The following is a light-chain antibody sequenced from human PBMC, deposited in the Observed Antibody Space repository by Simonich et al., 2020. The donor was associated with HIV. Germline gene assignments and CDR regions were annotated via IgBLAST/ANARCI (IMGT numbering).Light chain of an antibody. CDR3: QQYYSTPLT. J-gene: IGKJ4*01. Sequence: DIVMTQSPDSLAVSLGERATINCKSNQSVLYSSNNKTYLAWYQQKPGQPPKLLIYWASTRESGVPGRFRGSGSGTDFTRTISSLQAEDVAVYYCQQYYSTPLTFGGGTKVEIK. V-gene: IGKV4-1*01. CDR2: WAS. CDR1: QSVLYSSNNKTY.